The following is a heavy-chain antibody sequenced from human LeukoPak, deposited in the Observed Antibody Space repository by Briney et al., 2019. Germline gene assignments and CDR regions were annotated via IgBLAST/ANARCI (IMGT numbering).Heavy chain of an antibody. J-gene: IGHJ4*02. V-gene: IGHV3-74*01. CDR3: VRGGVDY. CDR2: INSDGRST. CDR1: GFTFSSYW. D-gene: IGHD3-16*01. Sequence: GGSLRLSCVASGFTFSSYWIHWVRQAPGKGLVWVSRINSDGRSTDYADSVKGRFTISRDNAKNTLYLQMNSLRAEDTAVYYCVRGGVDYWGQGTLATVSS.